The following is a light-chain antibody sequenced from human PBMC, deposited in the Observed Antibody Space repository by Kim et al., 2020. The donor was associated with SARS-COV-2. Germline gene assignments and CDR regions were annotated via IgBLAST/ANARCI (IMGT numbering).Light chain of an antibody. J-gene: IGLJ1*01. CDR2: QDS. CDR3: QAWDSSTASV. V-gene: IGLV3-1*01. CDR1: KLGDKY. Sequence: SYELTQPPSVSVSPGQTASITCSGDKLGDKYACXYQQKPGQSPVLVIYQDSKRPSGIPERFSGSNSGNTATLTISGTQAMDEADYYCQAWDSSTASVFGT.